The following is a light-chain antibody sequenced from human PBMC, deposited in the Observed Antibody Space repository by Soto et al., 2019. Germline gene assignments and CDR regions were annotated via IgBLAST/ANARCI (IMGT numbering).Light chain of an antibody. V-gene: IGKV1-5*03. CDR1: QSFSSW. CDR2: KTS. CDR3: QQYNSNPLT. J-gene: IGKJ4*01. Sequence: DIPMTQSPSTLSASVGDRVTITCRASQSFSSWLAWYQQKPGKAPKLLIYKTSTLESGVPSRFSGRGSGTEFTLTISSLQPDDCATYYCQQYNSNPLTFGGGTKVEIK.